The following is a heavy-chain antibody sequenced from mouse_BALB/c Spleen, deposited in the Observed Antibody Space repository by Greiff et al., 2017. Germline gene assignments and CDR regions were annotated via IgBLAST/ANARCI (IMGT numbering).Heavy chain of an antibody. CDR1: GFSLTSYG. CDR3: ARDQYESLAY. Sequence: VQLQQSGPGLVAPSQSLSITCTVSGFSLTSYGVHWVRQPPGKGLEWLGVIWAGGSTNYNSALMSRLSISKDNSKSQVFLKMNSLQTDDTAMYCCARDQYESLAYWGQGTLVTVSA. V-gene: IGHV2-9*02. D-gene: IGHD2-10*02. J-gene: IGHJ3*01. CDR2: IWAGGST.